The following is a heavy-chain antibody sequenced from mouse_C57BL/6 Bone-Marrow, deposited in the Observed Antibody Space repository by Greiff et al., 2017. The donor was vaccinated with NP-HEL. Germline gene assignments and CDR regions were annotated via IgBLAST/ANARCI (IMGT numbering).Heavy chain of an antibody. Sequence: VQLQQSGAELVRPGASVKLSCTASGFNIKDDYMHWVKQRPEQGLEWIGWIDPVNGDTEYASKFQGKATITADTSSNTAYLQLSSLTSEDTAVYYCTVITTVVGDYWGQGTTLTVSS. CDR1: GFNIKDDY. CDR3: TVITTVVGDY. V-gene: IGHV14-4*01. J-gene: IGHJ2*01. CDR2: IDPVNGDT. D-gene: IGHD1-1*01.